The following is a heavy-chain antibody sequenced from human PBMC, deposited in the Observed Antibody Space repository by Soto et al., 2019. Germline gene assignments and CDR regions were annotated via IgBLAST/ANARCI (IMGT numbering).Heavy chain of an antibody. J-gene: IGHJ6*02. D-gene: IGHD3-22*01. CDR1: GGTFSSYA. Sequence: VASVKVSCKASGGTFSSYAISWVRQAPGQGLEWMGGIIPIFGTANYAQKFQGRVTITADESTSTAYMELSSLRSEDTAVYYCARAGLGSCYDSSGYWPYYYYGMDVWGQGTTVTVSS. CDR3: ARAGLGSCYDSSGYWPYYYYGMDV. CDR2: IIPIFGTA. V-gene: IGHV1-69*13.